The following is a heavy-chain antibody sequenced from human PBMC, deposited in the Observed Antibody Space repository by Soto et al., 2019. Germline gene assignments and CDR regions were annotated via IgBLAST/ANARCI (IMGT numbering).Heavy chain of an antibody. CDR2: ISGSGGST. CDR1: GFTFSSYA. V-gene: IGHV3-23*01. Sequence: EVQLLESGGGLVQPGGSLRLSCEASGFTFSSYAMSWVRQAPGKGLEWVSAISGSGGSTYYADSVKGRFTISRDNSKNTLYLQMNSLRAEDTAVYYCAKGLDSGYDSFLDYWGQGTLVTVSS. D-gene: IGHD5-12*01. CDR3: AKGLDSGYDSFLDY. J-gene: IGHJ4*02.